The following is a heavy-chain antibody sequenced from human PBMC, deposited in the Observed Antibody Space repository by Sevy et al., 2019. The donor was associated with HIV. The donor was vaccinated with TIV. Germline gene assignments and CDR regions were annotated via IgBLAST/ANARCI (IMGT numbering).Heavy chain of an antibody. Sequence: GGSLRLSCAASGFTFSSYAMSWVRQAPGKGLEWVSAISGSGYLTYYTDSVKGRFTISRDNSKNTLYLQMNSLRAEDKAGYYWGKEGGGYYYDSSGLFDYWGQGTLVTVSS. CDR1: GFTFSSYA. CDR3: GKEGGGYYYDSSGLFDY. J-gene: IGHJ4*02. CDR2: ISGSGYLT. V-gene: IGHV3-23*01. D-gene: IGHD3-22*01.